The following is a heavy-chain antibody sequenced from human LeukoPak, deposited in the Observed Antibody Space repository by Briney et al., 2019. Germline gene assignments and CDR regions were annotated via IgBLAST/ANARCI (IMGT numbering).Heavy chain of an antibody. V-gene: IGHV3-23*01. D-gene: IGHD5-24*01. CDR1: GFSFSTYD. CDR2: ISTTGGYT. Sequence: GGSLRLSCVGSGFSFSTYDMGWVRQTPGKGLEWVSAISTTGGYTEDADSVKGRFTISRDNSQNTLFLQMHSLRAEDTAFYYCAKKPATIKFPFDIWGQGTLVSLSP. J-gene: IGHJ4*02. CDR3: AKKPATIKFPFDI.